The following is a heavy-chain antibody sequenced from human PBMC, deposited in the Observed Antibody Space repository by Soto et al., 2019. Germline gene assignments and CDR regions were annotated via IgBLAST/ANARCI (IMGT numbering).Heavy chain of an antibody. J-gene: IGHJ6*02. D-gene: IGHD6-19*01. CDR3: AREYGKQWLVYYYYGMGV. V-gene: IGHV3-7*01. CDR1: GFTFSSYW. CDR2: IKQDGSEK. Sequence: LRLSCAASGFTFSSYWMSWVRQAPGKGLEWVANIKQDGSEKYYVDSVKGRFTISRDNAKNSLYLQMNSLRAEGTAVYYCAREYGKQWLVYYYYGMGVWGQGTTVTVSS.